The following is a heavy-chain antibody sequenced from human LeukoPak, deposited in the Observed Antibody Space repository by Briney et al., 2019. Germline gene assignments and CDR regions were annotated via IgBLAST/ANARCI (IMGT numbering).Heavy chain of an antibody. Sequence: GESLKISCKGSGYTFTTYWIGWVRQMPGKGLEWMGIIYPADSDTRYSPSFQGQVTISADKSISTAYLQWSSPKASDTALYYCARHYSSSSSGDYWGQGTLVTVSS. CDR1: GYTFTTYW. D-gene: IGHD6-13*01. CDR3: ARHYSSSSSGDY. CDR2: IYPADSDT. V-gene: IGHV5-51*01. J-gene: IGHJ4*02.